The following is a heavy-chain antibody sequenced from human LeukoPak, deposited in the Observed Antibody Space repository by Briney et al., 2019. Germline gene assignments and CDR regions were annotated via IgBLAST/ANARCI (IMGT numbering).Heavy chain of an antibody. CDR1: GGSFSGYY. Sequence: SETLSLTCAVYGGSFSGYYWSWIRQPPGKGLEWIGYIYYSGSTNYNPSLKSRVTISVDTSKNQFSLKLSSVTAADTAVYYCARGEMATIEDAFDIWGQGTMVTVSS. CDR3: ARGEMATIEDAFDI. V-gene: IGHV4-59*01. CDR2: IYYSGST. J-gene: IGHJ3*02. D-gene: IGHD5-24*01.